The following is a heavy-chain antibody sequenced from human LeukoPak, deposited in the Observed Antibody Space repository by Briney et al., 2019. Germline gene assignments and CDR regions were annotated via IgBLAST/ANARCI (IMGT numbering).Heavy chain of an antibody. J-gene: IGHJ3*02. CDR1: GFTFSNLG. Sequence: GGSLRLSCSASGFTFSNLGMHWVRQAPGKGLEWVAIISYDGSKKYYADSVKGRFTISRDNSKNTLFLQMNSLRPEDTAVYYCARDWRDSSGKFPNDAFDIWGQGTMVTVSS. CDR2: ISYDGSKK. CDR3: ARDWRDSSGKFPNDAFDI. D-gene: IGHD3-22*01. V-gene: IGHV3-30*19.